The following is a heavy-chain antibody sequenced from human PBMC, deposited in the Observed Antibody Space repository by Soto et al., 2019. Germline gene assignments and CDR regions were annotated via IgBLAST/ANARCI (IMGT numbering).Heavy chain of an antibody. D-gene: IGHD6-6*01. Sequence: ASVKVSCKASGYTFTSYYMHWVRQAPGQGLEWMGIINPSGGSTSYAQKFQGRVTMTRDTSTSTVYMELSSLRSEDTTVYYCARDRVSSSTGYYYYGMDVWGQGTTVTVSS. CDR2: INPSGGST. J-gene: IGHJ6*02. V-gene: IGHV1-46*01. CDR1: GYTFTSYY. CDR3: ARDRVSSSTGYYYYGMDV.